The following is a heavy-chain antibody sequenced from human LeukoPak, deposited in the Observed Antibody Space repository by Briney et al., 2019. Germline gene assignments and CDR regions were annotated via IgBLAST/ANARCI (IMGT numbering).Heavy chain of an antibody. CDR3: ARENFQY. V-gene: IGHV3-7*04. J-gene: IGHJ4*02. CDR1: GFTFSSYW. CDR2: IKPDGSDE. Sequence: GGSLRLSCAASGFTFSSYWMNWVRQAPGKGLEWVADIKPDGSDESYVDSVKGRFTISRDNAKNSLYLQMNSLRAEDTAVYYCARENFQYWAQGTLVTVSS.